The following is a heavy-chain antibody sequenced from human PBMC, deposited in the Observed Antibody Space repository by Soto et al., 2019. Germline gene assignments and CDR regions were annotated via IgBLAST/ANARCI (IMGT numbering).Heavy chain of an antibody. CDR3: ASNIRDNWNPSGYFQH. CDR1: GGSISSGGYY. V-gene: IGHV4-31*03. D-gene: IGHD1-20*01. CDR2: IYYSGST. Sequence: PSETLSLTCTVSGGSISSGGYYWSWIRQHPGKGLEWIGYIYYSGSTYYNPSLKSRVTISVDTSKNQFSLKLSSVTAADTAVYYCASNIRDNWNPSGYFQHWGQGTLVTVSS. J-gene: IGHJ1*01.